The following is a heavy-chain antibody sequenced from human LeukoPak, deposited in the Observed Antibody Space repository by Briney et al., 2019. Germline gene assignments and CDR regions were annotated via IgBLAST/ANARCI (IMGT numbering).Heavy chain of an antibody. J-gene: IGHJ4*02. D-gene: IGHD5-18*01. V-gene: IGHV3-21*04. CDR3: AKDMGGVYSYGTFDY. CDR1: GFTFSSYS. Sequence: GGSLRLSCAASGFTFSSYSMNWVRQAPGKGLEWVSSISSSSSYIYYADSVKGRFTISRDNAKNSLYLQMNSLRAEDTALYYCAKDMGGVYSYGTFDYWGQGTLVTVSS. CDR2: ISSSSSYI.